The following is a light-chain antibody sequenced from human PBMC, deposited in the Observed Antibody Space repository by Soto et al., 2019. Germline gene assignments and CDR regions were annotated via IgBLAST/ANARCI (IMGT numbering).Light chain of an antibody. V-gene: IGKV1-16*01. Sequence: DIQMTQSPSSLSAFVGDRVTITCRASQGISKSLAWFQQKPGKAPKSLIDTASSLHSGVPSRFSSTGSGTEFTLTISSLQPEDSAIYYCQQYKSYPLTFGGGTKVEIK. CDR2: TAS. CDR3: QQYKSYPLT. J-gene: IGKJ4*01. CDR1: QGISKS.